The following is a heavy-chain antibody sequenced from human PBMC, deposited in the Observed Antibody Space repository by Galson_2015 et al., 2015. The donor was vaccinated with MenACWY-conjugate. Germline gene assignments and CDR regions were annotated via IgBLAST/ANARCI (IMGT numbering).Heavy chain of an antibody. Sequence: SVKVSCKASGYTLNGYFLHWVRQAPGQGLEWMGRINPNSGGTNYAQKFQGRVTMTWDTSFSTSYMELSSDDTAVYYCVRDRGLEWLPSNWFDPWGQGTLFTVSS. CDR2: INPNSGGT. J-gene: IGHJ5*02. D-gene: IGHD3-3*01. V-gene: IGHV1-2*06. CDR1: GYTLNGYF. CDR3: VRDRGLEWLPSNWFDP.